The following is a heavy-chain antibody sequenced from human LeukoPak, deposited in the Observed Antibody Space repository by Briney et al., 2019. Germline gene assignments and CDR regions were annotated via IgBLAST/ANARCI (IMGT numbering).Heavy chain of an antibody. CDR3: ARALDYYDSSGYYSYYYYMDV. J-gene: IGHJ6*03. V-gene: IGHV4-38-2*02. Sequence: SETLSLTCTGSGYSINSGYYWGWIRQPPGKGLEWIGSIYHSGSTYYNPSLKSRVTISVDTSKNQFSLKVSSVTAADTAVYYCARALDYYDSSGYYSYYYYMDVWGKGTTVTVSS. D-gene: IGHD3-22*01. CDR2: IYHSGST. CDR1: GYSINSGYY.